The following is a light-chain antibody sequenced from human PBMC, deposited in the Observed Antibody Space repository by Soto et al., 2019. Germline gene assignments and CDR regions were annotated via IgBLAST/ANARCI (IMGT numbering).Light chain of an antibody. J-gene: IGLJ1*01. Sequence: QSVLTQPRSLSGSPGQSVTISCTGTNSDVGGYDRVSWYHQKTGKVPKLLIHDVSQRPSGVPDRFSGSRSANTASLTISGLQADDEADYYCCAYAGSFSYVFGIGTKVTVL. CDR2: DVS. CDR1: NSDVGGYDR. V-gene: IGLV2-11*01. CDR3: CAYAGSFSYV.